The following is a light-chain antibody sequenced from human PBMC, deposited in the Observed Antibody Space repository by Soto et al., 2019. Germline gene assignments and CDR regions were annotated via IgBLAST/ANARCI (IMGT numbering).Light chain of an antibody. CDR3: QHYGSLGRT. V-gene: IGKV3-20*01. CDR1: QTVGKNY. Sequence: ILLVQFPSSLPQSHWHVVTLSWRASQTVGKNYFAWHQIRPRQPRSLLYHGASSRATGIPDRCSGRGGGAEFPLTIGRVDQDFVAEYCCQHYGSLGRTFGQGTKVDIK. CDR2: GAS. J-gene: IGKJ1*01.